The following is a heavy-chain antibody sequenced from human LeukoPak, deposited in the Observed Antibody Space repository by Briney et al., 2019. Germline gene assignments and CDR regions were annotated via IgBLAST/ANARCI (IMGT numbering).Heavy chain of an antibody. CDR1: GFTFSSYA. CDR3: ARDSSSGWVWWFDP. V-gene: IGHV3-7*03. Sequence: GGSLRLSCAASGFTFSSYAMSWVRQAPGKGLEWVANIKQDGSEKYYVDSVKGRFTISRDNAKNSLYLQMNSLRAEDTAVYYCARDSSSGWVWWFDPWGQGTLVTVSS. CDR2: IKQDGSEK. D-gene: IGHD6-19*01. J-gene: IGHJ5*02.